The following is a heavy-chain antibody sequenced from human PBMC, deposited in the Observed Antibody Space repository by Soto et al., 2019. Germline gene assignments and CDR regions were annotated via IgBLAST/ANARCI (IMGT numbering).Heavy chain of an antibody. D-gene: IGHD3-22*01. CDR3: AKDSSITMIVVVNLFDY. V-gene: IGHV3-23*01. Sequence: GGSLRPSCAASGFTFSSYAMSWVRQAPGKGLEWVSAISGSGGSTYYADSVKGRFTISRDNSKNTLYLQMNSLRAEDTAVYYCAKDSSITMIVVVNLFDYWGQGTLVTVSS. J-gene: IGHJ4*02. CDR1: GFTFSSYA. CDR2: ISGSGGST.